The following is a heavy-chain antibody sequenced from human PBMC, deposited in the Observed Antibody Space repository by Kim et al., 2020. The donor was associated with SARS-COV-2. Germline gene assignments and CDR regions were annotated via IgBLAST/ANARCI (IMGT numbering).Heavy chain of an antibody. D-gene: IGHD7-27*01. V-gene: IGHV1-2*02. CDR2: DT. J-gene: IGHJ3*02. Sequence: DTFYTPKFQGRVTMTRDTSVSTAYMELTRLTSDDTAVYYCGATWGSGAFDIWGQGTTVTVSS. CDR3: GATWGSGAFDI.